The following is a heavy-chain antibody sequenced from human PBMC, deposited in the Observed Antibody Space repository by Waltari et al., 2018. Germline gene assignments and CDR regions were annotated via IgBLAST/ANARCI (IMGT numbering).Heavy chain of an antibody. CDR1: GATFSSYA. J-gene: IGHJ4*02. Sequence: QVQLVQSGAEVKKPGSSLKVSCKASGATFSSYAINWVRQATGQGLEWMGWMNPNSGNTGYAQKFQGRVTITRNTARSTAYMEVSSLRSEDTAVYYCARGKEYSGYLDYWGQGTLVT. CDR2: MNPNSGNT. D-gene: IGHD5-12*01. CDR3: ARGKEYSGYLDY. V-gene: IGHV1-8*03.